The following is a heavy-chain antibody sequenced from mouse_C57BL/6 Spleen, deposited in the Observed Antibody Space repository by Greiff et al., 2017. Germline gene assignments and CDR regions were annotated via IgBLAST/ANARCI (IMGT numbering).Heavy chain of an antibody. CDR2: ISDGGSYT. CDR3: ARGGGSKYAMDY. J-gene: IGHJ4*01. V-gene: IGHV5-4*03. D-gene: IGHD1-1*01. Sequence: EVKLVESGGGLVKPGGSLKLSCAASGFTFSSYAMSWVRQTPEKRLEWVATISDGGSYTYYPDNVKGRFTISRDNAKNNLYLQMSHLKSEDTAMYYCARGGGSKYAMDYWGQGTSVTVSS. CDR1: GFTFSSYA.